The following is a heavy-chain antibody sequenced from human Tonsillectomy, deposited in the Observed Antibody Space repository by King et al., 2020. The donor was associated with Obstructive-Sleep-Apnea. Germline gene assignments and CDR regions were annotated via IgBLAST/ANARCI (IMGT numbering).Heavy chain of an antibody. CDR2: IYLSGGT. Sequence: QLQESGPGLVKPSGTLSLTCAVSGGSTSSSNWWTWVRRPPGKGLEWIGEIYLSGGTNYNPSLKSRVTISVDKSKNQLSLKLISVTAADTAVYYCAREMAVGTGSAFDIWGQGTMVTVSS. CDR3: AREMAVGTGSAFDI. CDR1: GGSTSSSNW. J-gene: IGHJ3*02. V-gene: IGHV4-4*02. D-gene: IGHD6-13*01.